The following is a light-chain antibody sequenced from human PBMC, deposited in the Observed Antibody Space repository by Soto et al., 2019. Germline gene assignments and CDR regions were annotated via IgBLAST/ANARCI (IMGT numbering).Light chain of an antibody. V-gene: IGKV1-39*01. CDR3: QQTYSPPAT. CDR1: QSIDTH. Sequence: DIRMTQSPSSLSASVGDRVTISCLASQSIDTHLNWYQQHPGKAPNALIYEASNLQSGVPSRFSGSGSGTDFTLTISGLQPDDSATYYCQQTYSPPATFGQGTKVDI. CDR2: EAS. J-gene: IGKJ1*01.